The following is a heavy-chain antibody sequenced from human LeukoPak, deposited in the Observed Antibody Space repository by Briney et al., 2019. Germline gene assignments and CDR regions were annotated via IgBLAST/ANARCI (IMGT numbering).Heavy chain of an antibody. Sequence: PGGSLRLSCAASGFTVSINYMSWVRQAPGKGLEWVSVIYSGSSTYYADSVKGRFTISRDNSQKTLYLQMNSLRPEDTAVYYCAKDAERGFDYSNSLEKWGQGTLVTVSS. J-gene: IGHJ4*02. D-gene: IGHD4-11*01. CDR2: IYSGSST. CDR1: GFTVSINY. V-gene: IGHV3-53*01. CDR3: AKDAERGFDYSNSLEK.